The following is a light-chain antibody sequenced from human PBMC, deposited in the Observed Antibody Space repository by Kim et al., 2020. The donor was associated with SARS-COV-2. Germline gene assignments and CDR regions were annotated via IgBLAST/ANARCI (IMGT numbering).Light chain of an antibody. CDR3: QVWDSSSDLPV. CDR2: YDS. V-gene: IGLV3-21*04. Sequence: APGKTARITCGGNNIGSKRVHWYQQKPGKAPVLVIYYDSDRPSGIPERFSGSNSGNAATLTISRVEAGDEADYYCQVWDSSSDLPVFGGGTQLTVL. J-gene: IGLJ3*02. CDR1: NIGSKR.